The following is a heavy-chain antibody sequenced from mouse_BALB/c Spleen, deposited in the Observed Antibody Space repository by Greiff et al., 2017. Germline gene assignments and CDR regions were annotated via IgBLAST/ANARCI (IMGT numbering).Heavy chain of an antibody. D-gene: IGHD1-2*01. J-gene: IGHJ4*01. CDR3: ARSRSTAQYYYAMDY. Sequence: QVHVKQSGAELARPGASVKMSCKASGYTFTSYTMHWVKQRPGQGLEWIGYINPSSGYTNYNQKFKDKATLTADKSSSTAYMQLSSLTSEDSAVYYCARSRSTAQYYYAMDYWGQGTSVTVSS. CDR2: INPSSGYT. V-gene: IGHV1-4*01. CDR1: GYTFTSYT.